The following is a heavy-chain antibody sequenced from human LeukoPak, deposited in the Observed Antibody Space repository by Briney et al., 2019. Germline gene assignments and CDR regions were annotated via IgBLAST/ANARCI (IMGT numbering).Heavy chain of an antibody. D-gene: IGHD3-16*01. J-gene: IGHJ4*02. Sequence: ASVKVYCKASGYTLTNYYIHWVRQAPGQGLEWMGLINPSGGSTTYAQKFQERVSMTGDTSTSTVYMELSSLRPDDTAVYYCARAPQLWAESDYWGQGTLVTVSS. CDR3: ARAPQLWAESDY. V-gene: IGHV1-46*01. CDR2: INPSGGST. CDR1: GYTLTNYY.